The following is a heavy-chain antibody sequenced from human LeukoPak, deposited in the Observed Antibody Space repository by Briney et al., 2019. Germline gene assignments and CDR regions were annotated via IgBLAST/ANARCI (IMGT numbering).Heavy chain of an antibody. CDR3: ARGQGATVPQVGKNWFDP. J-gene: IGHJ5*02. CDR2: VNESGGT. Sequence: IPSETLSLTCAVYIDSFSNYHWNWIRQTPAKGMEWIGEVNESGGTNISPSLRSRVILSVDTSKNQFSLKLISVTVADTAIYYCARGQGATVPQVGKNWFDPWGQGTRVTVSS. V-gene: IGHV4-34*01. CDR1: IDSFSNYH. D-gene: IGHD1-26*01.